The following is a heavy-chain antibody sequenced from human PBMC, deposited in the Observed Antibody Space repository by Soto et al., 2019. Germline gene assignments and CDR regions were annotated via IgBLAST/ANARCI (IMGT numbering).Heavy chain of an antibody. V-gene: IGHV1-24*01. CDR3: GTPEDPSSSWYYAFDI. CDR2: FNPGDGET. Sequence: ASVKVSFKASGYTFTSYAMHWVRQAPGQRLEWMGWFNPGDGETNYAQKFQGRVTMIEDTSTDTAYMELSSLRSEDTAVYYCGTPEDPSSSWYYAFDIWGQGTMVTVSS. CDR1: GYTFTSYA. D-gene: IGHD6-13*01. J-gene: IGHJ3*02.